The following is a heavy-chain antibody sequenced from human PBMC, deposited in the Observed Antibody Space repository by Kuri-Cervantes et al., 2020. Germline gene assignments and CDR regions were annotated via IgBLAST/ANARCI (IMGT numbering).Heavy chain of an antibody. J-gene: IGHJ6*03. V-gene: IGHV3-30*02. CDR1: GFTFSSYG. CDR3: GMSENIHHFLMDV. D-gene: IGHD1/OR15-1a*01. Sequence: GESLKISCAASGFTFSSYGMHWVRQAPGKGLEWVAFIRYDGSNKYYADSVKGRFTISRDNSKNTLYLQMNSLRPEDTATYFCGMSENIHHFLMDVWGKGTAVTVSS. CDR2: IRYDGSNK.